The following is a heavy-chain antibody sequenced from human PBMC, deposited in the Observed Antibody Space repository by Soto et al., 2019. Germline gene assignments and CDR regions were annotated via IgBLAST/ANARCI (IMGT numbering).Heavy chain of an antibody. J-gene: IGHJ4*02. CDR3: ARGGATISLGLEN. CDR1: GGSVSRYSAA. CDR2: TYYRSKWYN. Sequence: PSQRRSLTCAISGGSVSRYSAAWNWLRQSPSRGLEWLGRTYYRSKWYNDYAVSVKSRITINPDTSKNQFSLQLNSVTPEDTAVYYCARGGATISLGLENWGQGTLVTVSS. V-gene: IGHV6-1*01. D-gene: IGHD1-26*01.